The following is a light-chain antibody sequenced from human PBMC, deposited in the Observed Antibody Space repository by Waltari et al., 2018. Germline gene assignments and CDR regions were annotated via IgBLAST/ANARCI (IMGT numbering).Light chain of an antibody. CDR2: DAS. J-gene: IGKJ4*01. Sequence: EIVLTQSPATVYLSPGERATLSCGASQSVTSNCLAWYHQKPGLAPRLLIYDASTRATGIPDRFSGSGSGTDFTLTISRLEPEDFAVYFCQQYSSSPVSFGGGTRVEI. CDR3: QQYSSSPVS. CDR1: QSVTSNC. V-gene: IGKV3D-20*01.